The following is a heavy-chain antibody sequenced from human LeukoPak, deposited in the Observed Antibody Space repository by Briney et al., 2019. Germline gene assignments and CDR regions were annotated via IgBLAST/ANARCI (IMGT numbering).Heavy chain of an antibody. Sequence: ASVKVSCKASGYTFTSYGISWVRQAPGQGLEWMGWISAYNGNTNYAQKLQGRVTMTTDTSTSTAYMELRSLRSDDTAVYYCARVIAPSLGGAVPDYWGQGTLVTVSS. CDR2: ISAYNGNT. CDR1: GYTFTSYG. V-gene: IGHV1-18*01. D-gene: IGHD3-16*01. J-gene: IGHJ4*02. CDR3: ARVIAPSLGGAVPDY.